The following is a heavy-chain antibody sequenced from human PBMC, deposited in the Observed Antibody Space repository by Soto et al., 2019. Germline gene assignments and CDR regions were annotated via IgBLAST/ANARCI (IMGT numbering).Heavy chain of an antibody. D-gene: IGHD5-12*01. J-gene: IGHJ5*02. CDR2: ISGSGGST. CDR3: AKDLSLSPYIVATIWSESMNWFDP. Sequence: GGSLRLSCAASGFTFSSYAMSWVRQAPGKWLEWVSVISGSGGSTYYADPVKGRFTISRDNSKNTLYLQMNSLRAEDTAVYYCAKDLSLSPYIVATIWSESMNWFDPWGQGTLVTVSS. V-gene: IGHV3-23*01. CDR1: GFTFSSYA.